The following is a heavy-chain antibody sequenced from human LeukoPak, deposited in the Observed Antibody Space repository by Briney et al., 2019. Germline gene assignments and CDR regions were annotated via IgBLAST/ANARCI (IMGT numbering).Heavy chain of an antibody. J-gene: IGHJ3*02. CDR2: INPDDGST. CDR1: GFTFSNYW. CDR3: LTIVETDLDAFDI. D-gene: IGHD2-21*01. Sequence: GGSLRLSCAASGFTFSNYWLHWVRQAPGKGLVWVSRINPDDGSTSYADSVKGRFTISRDNAKSTLYLQMNSLRAEDTAVYYCLTIVETDLDAFDIWGQGTKVTVSS. V-gene: IGHV3-74*01.